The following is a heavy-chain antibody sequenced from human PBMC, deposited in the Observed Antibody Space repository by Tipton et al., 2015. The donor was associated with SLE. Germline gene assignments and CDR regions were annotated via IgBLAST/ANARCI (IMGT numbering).Heavy chain of an antibody. V-gene: IGHV4-59*01. CDR3: ARHRATVNPSFWYFDL. J-gene: IGHJ2*01. Sequence: TLSLTCTVSGGSISSYYWSWIRQPPGKGLEWIGYIYYSGSTNYNPSLKSRVTISVDTSKNQSSLKLSSVTAADTAVYYCARHRATVNPSFWYFDLWGRGTLVTVSS. CDR1: GGSISSYY. CDR2: IYYSGST. D-gene: IGHD4-11*01.